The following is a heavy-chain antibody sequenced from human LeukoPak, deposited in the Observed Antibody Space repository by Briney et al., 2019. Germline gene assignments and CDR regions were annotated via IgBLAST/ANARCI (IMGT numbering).Heavy chain of an antibody. D-gene: IGHD6-6*01. CDR2: INHSGST. CDR3: ARSVSSIAARRFAY. CDR1: GGSFSGYY. V-gene: IGHV4-34*01. Sequence: PSETLSLTCAVYGGSFSGYYWSWIRQPPGKGLEWIGEINHSGSTNYNPSLKSRVTISVDTSKNQFSLKLSSVTAADTAVYYCARSVSSIAARRFAYWGQGTLVTVSS. J-gene: IGHJ4*02.